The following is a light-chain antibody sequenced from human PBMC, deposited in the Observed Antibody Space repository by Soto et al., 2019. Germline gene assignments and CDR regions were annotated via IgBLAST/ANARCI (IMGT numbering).Light chain of an antibody. CDR1: EAINNNF. J-gene: IGKJ4*01. CDR2: GAS. V-gene: IGKV3-20*01. Sequence: EIVLTQSPGSRSVAPGETLSLAWRASEAINNNFVAWYQQRPGQVPRLLMYGASIRVSGVPDRISGRRSGTGFILNIARVEPEDSAVYFCQQYHLSPLPFGGGTKVDIX. CDR3: QQYHLSPLP.